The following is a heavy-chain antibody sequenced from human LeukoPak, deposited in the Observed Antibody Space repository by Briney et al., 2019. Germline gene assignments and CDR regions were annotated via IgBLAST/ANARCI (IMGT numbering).Heavy chain of an antibody. Sequence: GGSLRLSCAASGFTISSYGMHWVRQAPGKGLEWVAFIRYDGSNKYYADSVKGRFTISRDNSKNTLYLQMNSLRAEDTAVYYCAKDLWGDTAMVLNYWGQGTLVTVSS. D-gene: IGHD5-18*01. CDR1: GFTISSYG. CDR2: IRYDGSNK. CDR3: AKDLWGDTAMVLNY. J-gene: IGHJ4*02. V-gene: IGHV3-30*02.